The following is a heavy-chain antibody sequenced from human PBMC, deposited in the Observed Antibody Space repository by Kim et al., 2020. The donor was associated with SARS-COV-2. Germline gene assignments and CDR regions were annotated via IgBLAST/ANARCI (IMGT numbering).Heavy chain of an antibody. D-gene: IGHD6-13*01. CDR1: GGSISSSSYY. CDR2: IYYSGST. Sequence: SETLSLTCTVSGGSISSSSYYWGWIRQPPGKGLEWIGSIYYSGSTYYNPSLKSRVTISVDTSKNQFSLKLSSVTAADTAVYYCARGRSSSWSYFDYWGQG. J-gene: IGHJ4*02. CDR3: ARGRSSSWSYFDY. V-gene: IGHV4-39*07.